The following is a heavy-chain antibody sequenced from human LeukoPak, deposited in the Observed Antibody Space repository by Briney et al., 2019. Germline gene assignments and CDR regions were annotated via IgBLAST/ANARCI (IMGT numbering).Heavy chain of an antibody. CDR1: GFTFSSYS. CDR3: ARDWYCSGGSCCNAN. V-gene: IGHV3-7*01. D-gene: IGHD2-15*01. CDR2: IKQDGSEK. J-gene: IGHJ4*02. Sequence: PGGSLRLSCAASGFTFSSYSMNWVRQAPGKGLEWVARIKQDGSEKPYVDSVKGRFTISRDNAKNSVYLEMNSLRAEDTAVYFCARDWYCSGGSCCNANWGQGTLVTVSS.